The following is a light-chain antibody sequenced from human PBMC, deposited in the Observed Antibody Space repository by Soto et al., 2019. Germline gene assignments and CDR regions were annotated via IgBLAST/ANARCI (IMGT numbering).Light chain of an antibody. Sequence: QSVLTQPPSVSGAPGQRVTISCTGSSSNIGAGYDVHWYQQLPGTAPKLLIYGNNNRPSGVPDRFSGSKSGTSASLAITGLQAEDEADYYCQSYDSSLPYVFGTGTMLTVL. J-gene: IGLJ1*01. CDR3: QSYDSSLPYV. CDR2: GNN. CDR1: SSNIGAGYD. V-gene: IGLV1-40*01.